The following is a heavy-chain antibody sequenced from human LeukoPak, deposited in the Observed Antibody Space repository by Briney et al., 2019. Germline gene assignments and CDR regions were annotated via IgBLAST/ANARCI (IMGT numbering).Heavy chain of an antibody. CDR2: MSPDSGYT. V-gene: IGHV1-8*01. CDR3: EICTGYYSF. CDR1: GYSFTSYD. D-gene: IGHD3/OR15-3a*01. Sequence: ASVNVSCKASGYSFTSYDISWVRLAPGEGLERMGWMSPDSGYTAFAQTFQGRFTLTRNTSVSTAFMQLSSLRPEDTAVYYCEICTGYYSFWGQGTLVTVSS. J-gene: IGHJ4*02.